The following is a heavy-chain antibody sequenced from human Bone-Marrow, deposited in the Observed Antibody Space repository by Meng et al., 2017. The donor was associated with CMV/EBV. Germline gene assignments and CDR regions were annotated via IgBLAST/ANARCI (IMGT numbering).Heavy chain of an antibody. CDR1: GGSISSGSYY. D-gene: IGHD1-1*01. CDR2: THTSGNT. CDR3: ARGDRVELEPFDY. V-gene: IGHV4-61*02. J-gene: IGHJ4*02. Sequence: QVQVQESGPGLVKPSQILSLTCTVSGGSISSGSYYWNWIRQPAGKGLEWIGRTHTSGNTNYNPSLKSRVTISVDTSKNQLSLKVTSVTAADTAVYYCARGDRVELEPFDYWGRGILVTVSS.